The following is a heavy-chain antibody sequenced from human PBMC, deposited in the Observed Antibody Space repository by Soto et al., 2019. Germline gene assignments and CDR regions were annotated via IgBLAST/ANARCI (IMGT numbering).Heavy chain of an antibody. CDR3: ARSKAWDSYGYASMNYYYGMGV. V-gene: IGHV5-51*01. CDR1: GYSFTSYW. CDR2: IYPGDSDT. J-gene: IGHJ6*02. D-gene: IGHD5-18*01. Sequence: GESLKISCKGSGYSFTSYWIGWVRQMPGKGLEWMGIIYPGDSDTRYSPSFQGQVTISADKSISTAYLQWSSLKASDTAVYYCARSKAWDSYGYASMNYYYGMGVWGQGTTVTAP.